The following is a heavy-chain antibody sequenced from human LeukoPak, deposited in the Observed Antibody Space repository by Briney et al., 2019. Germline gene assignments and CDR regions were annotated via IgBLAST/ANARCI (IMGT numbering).Heavy chain of an antibody. D-gene: IGHD2-2*01. J-gene: IGHJ6*04. CDR3: ARGRVSLGYCSSTSCQYYYYGMDV. V-gene: IGHV4-34*01. Sequence: PSETLSLTCAVYGVSFSGYYWSWIRQPPGKGLEWIGEINHSGSTNYNPSLKSRVTISVDTSKNQFSLKLSSVTAADTAVYYCARGRVSLGYCSSTSCQYYYYGMDVWGKGTTVTVSS. CDR2: INHSGST. CDR1: GVSFSGYY.